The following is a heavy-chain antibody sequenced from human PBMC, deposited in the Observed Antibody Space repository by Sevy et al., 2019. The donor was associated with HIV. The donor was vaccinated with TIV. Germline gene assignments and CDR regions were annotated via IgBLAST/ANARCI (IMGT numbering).Heavy chain of an antibody. CDR1: GFAFSTYS. D-gene: IGHD2-15*01. Sequence: GGSLRLSCAASGFAFSTYSMNWVRQAPGKGLEGVSHISSSSSNIFYANPVKGRFTISRDNAKNALYLQMNSLRDEDTAVYYCATCGVGCSVVVSGSQYNWFDPWGQGTLVTVSS. CDR3: ATCGVGCSVVVSGSQYNWFDP. CDR2: ISSSSSNI. V-gene: IGHV3-48*02. J-gene: IGHJ5*02.